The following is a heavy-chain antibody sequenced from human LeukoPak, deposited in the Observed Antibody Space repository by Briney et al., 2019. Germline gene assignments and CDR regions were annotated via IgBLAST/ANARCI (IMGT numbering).Heavy chain of an antibody. CDR2: IYYSGST. J-gene: IGHJ4*02. D-gene: IGHD3-3*01. CDR3: ARQIGRFLEWSKYYFDY. Sequence: SETLSLTCTVSGGSISSSSYYWGWIRQPPGTGLEWIGSIYYSGSTYYNPSLKSRVTISVDTSKNQFSLKLSSVTAADTAVYYCARQIGRFLEWSKYYFDYWGQGTLVTVSS. V-gene: IGHV4-39*01. CDR1: GGSISSSSYY.